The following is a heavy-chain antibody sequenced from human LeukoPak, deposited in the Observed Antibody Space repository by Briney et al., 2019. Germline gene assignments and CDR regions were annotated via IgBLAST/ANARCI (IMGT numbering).Heavy chain of an antibody. Sequence: PGGSLRLSCAASGFTFSSYAMSWVRQAPGKGLEWVSTISGSGGSTFYADSVKGRFTISRDNSKNTLYLQMNSLRAEDTAVYYCGRLAHNAWYAIDFWGQGTLVTVSS. V-gene: IGHV3-23*01. J-gene: IGHJ4*02. D-gene: IGHD2-2*01. CDR3: GRLAHNAWYAIDF. CDR1: GFTFSSYA. CDR2: ISGSGGST.